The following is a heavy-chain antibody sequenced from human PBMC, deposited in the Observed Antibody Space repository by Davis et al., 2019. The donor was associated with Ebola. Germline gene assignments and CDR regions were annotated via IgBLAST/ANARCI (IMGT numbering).Heavy chain of an antibody. CDR3: ARDRDSSRWPTNWFDP. D-gene: IGHD6-13*01. CDR2: IWYDGSNK. V-gene: IGHV3-33*08. J-gene: IGHJ5*02. Sequence: GESLKISCAASGFTFSSYAMHWVRQTPGKGLEWVAVIWYDGSNKYYADSVKGRFTISRDNSKNTLYLQMNSLRAEDTAVYYCARDRDSSRWPTNWFDPWGQGTLVTVSS. CDR1: GFTFSSYA.